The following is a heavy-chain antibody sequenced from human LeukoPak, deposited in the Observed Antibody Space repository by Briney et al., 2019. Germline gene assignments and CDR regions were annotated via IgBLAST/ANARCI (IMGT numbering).Heavy chain of an antibody. CDR2: ISYDGSNK. Sequence: KPGGSLRLSCAASGFTFSSYGMHWVRQAPGKGLEWVAVISYDGSNKYYADSVKGRFTISRDNSKNTLYLQMNSLRAEDAAVYYCAKIKRRYYYDSSGLDYWGQGTLVTVSS. CDR1: GFTFSSYG. CDR3: AKIKRRYYYDSSGLDY. D-gene: IGHD3-22*01. V-gene: IGHV3-30*18. J-gene: IGHJ4*02.